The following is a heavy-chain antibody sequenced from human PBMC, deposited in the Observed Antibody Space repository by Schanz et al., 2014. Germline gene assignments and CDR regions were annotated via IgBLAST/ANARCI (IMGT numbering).Heavy chain of an antibody. CDR2: IIPSLGLA. CDR1: GHPFTAYY. Sequence: QVQLVQSGAEVKKPGASVKVSCKASGHPFTAYYMHWVRQAPGQGLEWMGSIIPSLGLAKYEQKFQDKVAITADTSTTTAYMEVSSLRSEGTAVYFCARDLTVDTGHVVHYYYYGMDVWGQGTTVTVSS. J-gene: IGHJ6*02. D-gene: IGHD2-8*02. CDR3: ARDLTVDTGHVVHYYYYGMDV. V-gene: IGHV1-69*09.